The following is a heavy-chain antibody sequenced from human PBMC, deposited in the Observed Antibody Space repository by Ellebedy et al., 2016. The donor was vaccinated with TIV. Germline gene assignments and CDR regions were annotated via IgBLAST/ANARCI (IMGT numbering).Heavy chain of an antibody. V-gene: IGHV1-2*04. CDR3: ARGNSGWLQFSYYFDY. CDR2: INPNSGDT. J-gene: IGHJ4*02. D-gene: IGHD5-24*01. CDR1: GYTFTGYF. Sequence: AASVKVSCKASGYTFTGYFMHWVRQAPGQGLEWMGWINPNSGDTNYAQKFQGWVTMTRDTSISTAYMELSRLRSDDTAVYYCARGNSGWLQFSYYFDYWGQGTLVTVSS.